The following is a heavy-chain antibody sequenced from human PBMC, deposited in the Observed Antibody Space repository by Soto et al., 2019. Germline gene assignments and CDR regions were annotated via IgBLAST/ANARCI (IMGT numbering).Heavy chain of an antibody. CDR3: AKDLSYDFWSGYPPDY. J-gene: IGHJ4*02. D-gene: IGHD3-3*01. CDR2: ISGSGGST. CDR1: GFTFSSYA. V-gene: IGHV3-23*01. Sequence: EVQLLESGGGLVQPGGSLRLSCAASGFTFSSYAMSWVRQAPGKGLEWVSAISGSGGSTYYADSVKGRFTISRDNSKNTMFLQMNSRRAEDTAVYYCAKDLSYDFWSGYPPDYWGQGTLVTVSS.